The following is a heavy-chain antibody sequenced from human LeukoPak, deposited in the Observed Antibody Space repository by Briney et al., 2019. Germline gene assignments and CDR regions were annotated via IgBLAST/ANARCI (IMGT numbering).Heavy chain of an antibody. CDR3: ARDRGIAAAGDDY. V-gene: IGHV1-69*06. D-gene: IGHD6-13*01. CDR2: IIPIFGTA. CDR1: GGTFSSYA. J-gene: IGHJ4*02. Sequence: SVKVSCKASGGTFSSYAISWVRQAPGQGLDWMGGIIPIFGTANYAQKFQGRVTITADKSTSTAYMELSSLRSEDTAVYYCARDRGIAAAGDDYWGQGTLVTVSS.